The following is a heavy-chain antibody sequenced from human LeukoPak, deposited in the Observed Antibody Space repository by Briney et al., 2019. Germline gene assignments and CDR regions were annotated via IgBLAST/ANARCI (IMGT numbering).Heavy chain of an antibody. V-gene: IGHV1-8*02. CDR1: GYTFTSYG. J-gene: IGHJ4*02. D-gene: IGHD6-6*01. CDR2: MNPNSGNT. CDR3: AREVGDSSSLNY. Sequence: ASVKVSCKASGYTFTSYGISWVRQATGQGLEWMGWMNPNSGNTGYAQKFQGRVTMTRNTSISTAYMELSSLRSEDTAVYYCAREVGDSSSLNYWGQGTLVTVSS.